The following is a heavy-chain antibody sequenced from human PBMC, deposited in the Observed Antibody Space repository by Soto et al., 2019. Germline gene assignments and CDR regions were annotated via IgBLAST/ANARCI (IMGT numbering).Heavy chain of an antibody. J-gene: IGHJ4*02. CDR3: AREVSGCYSENYYFDY. D-gene: IGHD1-26*01. CDR1: GGTFSSYA. V-gene: IGHV1-69*13. Sequence: SVKVSCKASGGTFSSYAISWVRQAPGQGLEWMGGIIPIFGTANYAQKFQGRVTITADESTSTAYMELSSLRSEDTAVYYCAREVSGCYSENYYFDYWGQGTLVTVSS. CDR2: IIPIFGTA.